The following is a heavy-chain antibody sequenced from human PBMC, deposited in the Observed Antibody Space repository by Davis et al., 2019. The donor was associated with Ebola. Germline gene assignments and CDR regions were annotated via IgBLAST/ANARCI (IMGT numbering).Heavy chain of an antibody. CDR3: ASGCSYDLEPY. J-gene: IGHJ4*02. V-gene: IGHV1-69*10. CDR1: GGTFSSYA. CDR2: IIPILGIA. Sequence: SVKVSCKASGGTFSSYAISWVRQAPGQGLEWMGGIIPILGIANYAQKFQGRVTITADESTSTAYMELSSLRSEDTAVYYCASGCSYDLEPYWGQGTLVTVSS. D-gene: IGHD5-18*01.